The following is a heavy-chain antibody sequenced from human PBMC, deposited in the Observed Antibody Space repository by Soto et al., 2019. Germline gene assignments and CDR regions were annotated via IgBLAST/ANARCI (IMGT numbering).Heavy chain of an antibody. CDR2: XVVGSXKT. CDR1: GFTFNRSA. D-gene: IGHD6-19*01. CDR3: AAEDRAGHFDY. J-gene: IGHJ4*02. Sequence: SVKVSCKASGFTFNRSAVQWVRQARGQRLEWIGWXVVGSXKTNYAQKLQXXVTITRDXSTSTEYMELSSLRYEDKDVYYCAAEDRAGHFDYWGKGTLVTVCS. V-gene: IGHV1-58*01.